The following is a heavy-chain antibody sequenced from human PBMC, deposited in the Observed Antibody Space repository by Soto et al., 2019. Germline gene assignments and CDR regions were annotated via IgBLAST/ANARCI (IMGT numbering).Heavy chain of an antibody. D-gene: IGHD6-19*01. V-gene: IGHV1-18*01. Sequence: ASVKVSCKASGYTFTSYGISWVRQAPGQGLEWMGWISAYNGNTNYAQKLQGRVTMTTDTSTSTAYMELRSLRSDDTAVYYCARGRTGYSSGWQTPFDYWGQGTLVTVSS. CDR1: GYTFTSYG. CDR3: ARGRTGYSSGWQTPFDY. CDR2: ISAYNGNT. J-gene: IGHJ4*02.